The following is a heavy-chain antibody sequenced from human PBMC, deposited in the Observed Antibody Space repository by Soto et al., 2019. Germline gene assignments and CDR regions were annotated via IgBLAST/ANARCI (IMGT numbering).Heavy chain of an antibody. Sequence: EVQLLESGGGLVQPGGSLRLSCAASGFTFSSYAMSWVRQAPGKGLEWVSAISGSGGRTYYADSVKGRFTISRDNSKNTLYLQMNSLRAEDTAVYYCAKDRDYDFWSGYSNYYFDYWGQGTLVTVSS. CDR3: AKDRDYDFWSGYSNYYFDY. J-gene: IGHJ4*02. CDR1: GFTFSSYA. CDR2: ISGSGGRT. D-gene: IGHD3-3*01. V-gene: IGHV3-23*01.